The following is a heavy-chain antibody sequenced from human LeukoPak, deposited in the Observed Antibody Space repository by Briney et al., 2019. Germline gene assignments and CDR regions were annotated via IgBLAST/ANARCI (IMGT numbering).Heavy chain of an antibody. CDR2: IYYSGST. CDR3: ARLAAAELYYFDY. V-gene: IGHV4-39*01. J-gene: IGHJ4*02. D-gene: IGHD6-13*01. Sequence: PSETLSLTCTVSGGSISSSRYYWGWIRQPPGKGLEWNGSIYYSGSTYYNPSPKSRVTISVDPSKKKRSLKLSSVTAADSAVYYCARLAAAELYYFDYWGQGTLVTVSS. CDR1: GGSISSSRYY.